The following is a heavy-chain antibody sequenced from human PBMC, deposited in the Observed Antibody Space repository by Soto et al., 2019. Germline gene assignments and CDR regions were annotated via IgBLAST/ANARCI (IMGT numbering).Heavy chain of an antibody. V-gene: IGHV1-3*01. J-gene: IGHJ5*02. Sequence: DSLKVSCKASGYTFTRYTMNWVRQAPGQRLEWMGWINPDNGNTKSSQKFQDRVIITRDTSASTAYMDLSSLRSEDTAVYYCAISNWGGYCSSTSCPGANLFDPWGQGTLVTV. D-gene: IGHD2-2*01. CDR2: INPDNGNT. CDR1: GYTFTRYT. CDR3: AISNWGGYCSSTSCPGANLFDP.